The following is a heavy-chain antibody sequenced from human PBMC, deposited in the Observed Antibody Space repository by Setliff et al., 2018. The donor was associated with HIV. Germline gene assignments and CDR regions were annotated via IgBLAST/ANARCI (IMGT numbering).Heavy chain of an antibody. CDR1: GGSISSGSYY. D-gene: IGHD2-15*01. CDR2: IYTSGST. J-gene: IGHJ4*02. Sequence: SETLSLTCTVSGGSISSGSYYWSWIRQPAGKALEWIGRIYTSGSTNYNPSLESRVSISLDTSKNQFSLKLTSVTAADTAVYYCAREAAHCSGDTCQFTFDSWGQGTLVTVSS. CDR3: AREAAHCSGDTCQFTFDS. V-gene: IGHV4-61*02.